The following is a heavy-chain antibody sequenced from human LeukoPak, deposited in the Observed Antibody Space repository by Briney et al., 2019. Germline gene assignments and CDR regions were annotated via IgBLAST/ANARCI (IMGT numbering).Heavy chain of an antibody. Sequence: GGSLRLSCAASGFTFSNYAMNWVRQAPGKGLEWVSAISGSSGNTYYADSVKGRFTISRDNSKNTLNLQMNSLRAEDTAVYYCARTYYYDTSGYYYDYWGQGTLVTVSS. CDR3: ARTYYYDTSGYYYDY. V-gene: IGHV3-23*01. CDR1: GFTFSNYA. J-gene: IGHJ4*02. CDR2: ISGSSGNT. D-gene: IGHD3-22*01.